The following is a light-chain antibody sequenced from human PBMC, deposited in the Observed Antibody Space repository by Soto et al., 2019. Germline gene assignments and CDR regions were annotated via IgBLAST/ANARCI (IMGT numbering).Light chain of an antibody. CDR1: QSVGTY. Sequence: EIVLTQSPATLSLSQGERAILSCRASQSVGTYLAWYQQKPGQAPRLLIYGASIRATGIPDRFSGSGSGTDFTLTISRLEPEDFAVYYCQQYHNSPLTFGGGTKVDIK. CDR3: QQYHNSPLT. J-gene: IGKJ4*01. V-gene: IGKV3-20*01. CDR2: GAS.